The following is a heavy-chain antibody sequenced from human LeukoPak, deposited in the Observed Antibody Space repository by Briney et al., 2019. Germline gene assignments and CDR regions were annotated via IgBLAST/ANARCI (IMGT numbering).Heavy chain of an antibody. CDR1: GFTFSDYN. CDR3: ARPTSSGWYSH. D-gene: IGHD6-19*01. Sequence: GGSLRLSCAASGFTFSDYNMNWVRQAPGKGLEWVSYITGSGSTIFYADSVKGRFTISRENVKNSLYLQMNSLRAEDTAVYYCARPTSSGWYSHWGQGTVVTVSS. CDR2: ITGSGSTI. V-gene: IGHV3-48*01. J-gene: IGHJ4*03.